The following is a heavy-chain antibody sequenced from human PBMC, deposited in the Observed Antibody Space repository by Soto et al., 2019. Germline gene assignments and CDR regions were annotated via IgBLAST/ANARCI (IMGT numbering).Heavy chain of an antibody. D-gene: IGHD2-15*01. CDR1: GDSISSVDYF. Sequence: SETLSLTCSVSGDSISSVDYFWAWIRQPPGQALEYIGYIYKSATTYYNPSFESRVAISLDTSKSQFSLNVTSVTAADTAVYFCARGRYCLTGRCFPNWFDSWGQGTPVT. CDR2: IYKSATT. V-gene: IGHV4-30-4*01. J-gene: IGHJ5*01. CDR3: ARGRYCLTGRCFPNWFDS.